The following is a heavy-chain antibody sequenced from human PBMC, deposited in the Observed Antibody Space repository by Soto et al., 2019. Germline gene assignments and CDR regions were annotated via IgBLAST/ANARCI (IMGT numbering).Heavy chain of an antibody. Sequence: WSVSLSRTTSGFSFRSNNTCWFRQAPGKGLEWVSSISSSSSYIYYADSVKGRFTISRDNAKNSLYLQMNSLRAEDTTVYYCARWGYDFWTGLDVWGKGTTVTVSS. CDR1: GFSFRSNN. D-gene: IGHD3-3*01. V-gene: IGHV3-21*01. CDR2: ISSSSSYI. CDR3: ARWGYDFWTGLDV. J-gene: IGHJ6*04.